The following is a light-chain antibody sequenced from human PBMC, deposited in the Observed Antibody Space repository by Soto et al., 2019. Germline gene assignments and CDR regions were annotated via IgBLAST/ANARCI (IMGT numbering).Light chain of an antibody. J-gene: IGKJ1*01. CDR1: QSISNW. CDR3: QQYNSFPWT. CDR2: HAS. Sequence: DIQLTQSPSTLPASVGDRVTITCRASQSISNWLAWYHQKPGTAPKLLIYHASTLESGVPSRFSGSGSGTEFTLTISSLQPDDFATYYCQQYNSFPWTFGQGTKVDI. V-gene: IGKV1-5*01.